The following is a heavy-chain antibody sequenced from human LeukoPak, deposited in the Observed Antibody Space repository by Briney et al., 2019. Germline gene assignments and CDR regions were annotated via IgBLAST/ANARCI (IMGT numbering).Heavy chain of an antibody. Sequence: GGSLRLSCAASGFTFSSYAMSWVRQAPGKGLEWVSAISGSGGSTYYADSVKGRFTISRDNSKNTLYLQMNSLRAEDTAVYYCAKGLSYSEYYDFWSGSGTFDYWGQGTLVTVSS. CDR2: ISGSGGST. D-gene: IGHD3-3*01. J-gene: IGHJ4*02. V-gene: IGHV3-23*01. CDR1: GFTFSSYA. CDR3: AKGLSYSEYYDFWSGSGTFDY.